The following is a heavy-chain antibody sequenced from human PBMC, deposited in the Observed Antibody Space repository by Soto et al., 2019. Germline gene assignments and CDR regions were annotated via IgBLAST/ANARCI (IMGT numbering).Heavy chain of an antibody. D-gene: IGHD5-12*01. J-gene: IGHJ5*02. CDR1: GGSISSYY. V-gene: IGHV4-59*01. Sequence: XGTLSLTCTVSGGSISSYYWSWIRQPPGKGLEWIGYIYYSGSTNYNPSLKSRVTISVDTSKNQFSLKLSSVTAADTAVYYCARDLTTRVATPNWFDPWGQGTLVTVSS. CDR3: ARDLTTRVATPNWFDP. CDR2: IYYSGST.